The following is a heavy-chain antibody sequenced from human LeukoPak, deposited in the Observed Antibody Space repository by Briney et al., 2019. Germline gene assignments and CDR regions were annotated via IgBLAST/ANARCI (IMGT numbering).Heavy chain of an antibody. Sequence: GGSLRLSCAASGFPFSDYVMHWVRQAPGKGLEWVAVIRYDGNNKYYADSVKGRFTISRDNSKNMLYLQMNSLRAEDTALYYCAKDVDSSNWYGDWFDPWGQGTLVTVSS. CDR1: GFPFSDYV. J-gene: IGHJ5*02. CDR2: IRYDGNNK. V-gene: IGHV3-30*02. D-gene: IGHD6-13*01. CDR3: AKDVDSSNWYGDWFDP.